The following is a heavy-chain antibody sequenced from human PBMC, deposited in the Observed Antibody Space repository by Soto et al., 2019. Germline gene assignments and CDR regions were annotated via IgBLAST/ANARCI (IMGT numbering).Heavy chain of an antibody. V-gene: IGHV4-30-2*01. CDR1: GGSISSGGYS. J-gene: IGHJ5*02. D-gene: IGHD3-22*01. Sequence: SETMSVTCAVSGGSISSGGYSWSWIKQPPGKGLEWIGYIYHSGSTYYNPSLKSRVTISVDRSKNQFSLKLSSVTAADTAVYYCARLTYYYDSSGYPLENWFDPWGQGTLVTVSS. CDR3: ARLTYYYDSSGYPLENWFDP. CDR2: IYHSGST.